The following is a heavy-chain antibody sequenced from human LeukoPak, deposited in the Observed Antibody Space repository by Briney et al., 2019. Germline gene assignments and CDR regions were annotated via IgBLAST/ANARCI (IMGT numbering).Heavy chain of an antibody. CDR2: INSSSGGT. CDR1: GYAFTAYF. Sequence: GTSVKVSCKASGYAFTAYFMHWVRQAPGQGLEWMGWINSSSGGTMYAQSFQGRVTMTRDTSISTAYMELSSLTFDDTAVYYCARAEGIDYWGQGTLVTVSS. D-gene: IGHD6-13*01. CDR3: ARAEGIDY. J-gene: IGHJ4*02. V-gene: IGHV1-2*02.